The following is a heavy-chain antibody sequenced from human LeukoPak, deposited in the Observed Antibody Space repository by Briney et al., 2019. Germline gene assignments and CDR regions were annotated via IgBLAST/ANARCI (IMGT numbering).Heavy chain of an antibody. J-gene: IGHJ6*02. CDR2: IYYSGST. CDR1: GGSISSGGYY. D-gene: IGHD3-22*01. CDR3: ASAFTYYYDSSGLLYYGMDV. Sequence: SQTLSLTCTVSGGSISSGGYYWSWIRQHPGKGLEWIGYIYYSGSTYYNPSLKSRVTISVDTSKNQFSLKLSSVTAADTAVYYRASAFTYYYDSSGLLYYGMDVWGQGTTVTVSS. V-gene: IGHV4-31*03.